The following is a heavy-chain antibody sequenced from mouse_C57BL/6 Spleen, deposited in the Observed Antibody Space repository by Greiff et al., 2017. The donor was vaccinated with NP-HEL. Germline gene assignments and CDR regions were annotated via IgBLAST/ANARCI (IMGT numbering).Heavy chain of an antibody. CDR3: ARDYYGSLDY. D-gene: IGHD1-1*01. CDR1: GYTFTSYW. J-gene: IGHJ3*01. V-gene: IGHV1-64*01. CDR2: IYPNSGST. Sequence: QVQLQQPGAELVKPGASVKLSCKASGYTFTSYWMHWVKQRPGQGLEWIGMIYPNSGSTNYNEKFKSKATLTVDKSSSTAYMQLSSLTSEDSAVYYCARDYYGSLDYWGQGTLVTVSA.